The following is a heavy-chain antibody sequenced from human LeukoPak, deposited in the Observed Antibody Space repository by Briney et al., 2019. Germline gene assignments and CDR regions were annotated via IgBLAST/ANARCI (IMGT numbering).Heavy chain of an antibody. CDR1: GYSFINYW. V-gene: IGHV5-51*01. CDR2: IYPGDSNV. Sequence: PGESLKISCRASGYSFINYWIGWVRQMPGKGLEWVGLIYPGDSNVRYSPSFQGQVTISADRSINTAYLQWGSLRTSDTAMYYCTRDWELGYWGQGTLVTVSS. CDR3: TRDWELGY. J-gene: IGHJ4*02. D-gene: IGHD1-26*01.